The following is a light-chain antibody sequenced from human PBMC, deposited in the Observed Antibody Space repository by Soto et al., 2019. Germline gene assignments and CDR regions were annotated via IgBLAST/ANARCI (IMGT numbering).Light chain of an antibody. V-gene: IGKV1-5*03. CDR3: QQYGSSGT. CDR2: KAS. Sequence: DIQMTQSPSFLSASVGDRVTITCRASQTIRSWLAWYQQKPGKAPKLLIYKASTLKSGVPSRFSGSGSGTEFTLTISRLEPEDFAVYYCQQYGSSGTFGQGTKVDIK. CDR1: QTIRSW. J-gene: IGKJ1*01.